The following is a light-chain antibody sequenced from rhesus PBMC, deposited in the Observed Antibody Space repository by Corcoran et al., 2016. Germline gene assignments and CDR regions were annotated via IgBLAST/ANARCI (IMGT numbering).Light chain of an antibody. CDR3: LQDYTTPLT. CDR2: AAS. CDR1: PGINKE. Sequence: DIQMTQSPSSLSASVGDRVTVTCRASPGINKELSWYQQKPGKAPTLLLYAASSLQTGVSSRVSGSGAGTDFTRTISSLQPEDGATYYCLQDYTTPLTFGGGTKVEIK. V-gene: IGKV1-94*01. J-gene: IGKJ4*01.